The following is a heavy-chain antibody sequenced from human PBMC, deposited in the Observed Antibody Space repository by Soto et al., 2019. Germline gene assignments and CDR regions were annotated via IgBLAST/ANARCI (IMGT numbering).Heavy chain of an antibody. Sequence: QVQLVQSGAEVKKPGASVKVSCKTSGYTFTTYDINWVRQATGQGLEWIGLMSPKTGNTGYAQNFQGRVTMTRNPSISTAYRALRSLTAEDTAVYYCARGAAKWGFDLWGQGTLVPVSS. CDR3: ARGAAKWGFDL. V-gene: IGHV1-8*01. CDR1: GYTFTTYD. J-gene: IGHJ4*02. D-gene: IGHD7-27*01. CDR2: MSPKTGNT.